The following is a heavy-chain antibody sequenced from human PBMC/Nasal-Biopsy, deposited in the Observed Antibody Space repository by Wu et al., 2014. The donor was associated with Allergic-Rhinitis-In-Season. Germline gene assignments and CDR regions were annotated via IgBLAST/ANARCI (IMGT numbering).Heavy chain of an antibody. D-gene: IGHD3-9*01. CDR2: ISGGRT. V-gene: IGHV3-23*01. Sequence: LRLSCAASGFTFSSSDMSWVRQAPGKGLEWISAISGGRTSYADSVKGRFTISRDNAKNSLYLQMSSLRADDTAVYYCASGADMAYWGQGTLVTVSS. CDR3: ASGADMAY. J-gene: IGHJ4*02. CDR1: GFTFSSSD.